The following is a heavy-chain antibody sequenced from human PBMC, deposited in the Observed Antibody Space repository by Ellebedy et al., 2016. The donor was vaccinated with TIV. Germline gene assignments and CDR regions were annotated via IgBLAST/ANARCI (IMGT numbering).Heavy chain of an antibody. CDR1: GDTFKSYT. CDR3: AREGGTLGKYRSI. Sequence: SVKVSXXTSGDTFKSYTITWVRQPPGQGLEWMGRIIPAFGSTVYAQRFQDRVTFTADDFTTTAYMEVTGLRSEDTAVYFCAREGGTLGKYRSIWGQGTMVTVSS. V-gene: IGHV1-69*13. D-gene: IGHD1-14*01. J-gene: IGHJ3*02. CDR2: IIPAFGST.